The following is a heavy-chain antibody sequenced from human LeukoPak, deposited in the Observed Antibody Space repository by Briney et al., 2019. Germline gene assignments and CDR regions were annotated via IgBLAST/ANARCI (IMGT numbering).Heavy chain of an antibody. CDR2: MNPNSGNT. J-gene: IGHJ6*02. D-gene: IGHD2-2*01. Sequence: ASVKVSCKASGYTFTSYDINWVRQATGQGLEWMGWMNPNSGNTGYAQKFQGRVTVTRNTSISTAYMELSSLRSEDTAVYYCARGHVVVPAANMGVYYYYYYYGMDVWGQGTTVTVSS. CDR3: ARGHVVVPAANMGVYYYYYYYGMDV. V-gene: IGHV1-8*01. CDR1: GYTFTSYD.